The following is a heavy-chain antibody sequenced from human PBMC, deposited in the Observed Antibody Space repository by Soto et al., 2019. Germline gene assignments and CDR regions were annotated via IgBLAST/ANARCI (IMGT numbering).Heavy chain of an antibody. CDR3: ARGTYSSGWYWFDP. CDR1: GGTFSSYA. J-gene: IGHJ5*02. Sequence: VASVKVSCKASGGTFSSYAISWVRQAPGQGLEWMGGIVPIFGTANYAQKFQGRVTITADESTSTAYMELSSLRSEDTAVYYCARGTYSSGWYWFDPWGQGTLVTVSS. D-gene: IGHD6-19*01. CDR2: IVPIFGTA. V-gene: IGHV1-69*13.